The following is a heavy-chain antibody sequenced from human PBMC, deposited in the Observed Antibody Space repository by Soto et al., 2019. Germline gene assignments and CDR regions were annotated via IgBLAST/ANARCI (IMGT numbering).Heavy chain of an antibody. CDR2: IKERGGT. J-gene: IGHJ4*02. CDR1: GQSFSGHS. V-gene: IGHV4-34*01. D-gene: IGHD1-1*01. Sequence: QVQLQQWGAGLVKPSETLSPSCAVYGQSFSGHSWAWIRQPPGKGLEWIGEIKERGGTYYIPSLKSRVTISTDTSNNQFSLKLSSVSAADTAAYFCARGSGIVALPGELEDVNYDYWGQGTLVNVSS. CDR3: ARGSGIVALPGELEDVNYDY.